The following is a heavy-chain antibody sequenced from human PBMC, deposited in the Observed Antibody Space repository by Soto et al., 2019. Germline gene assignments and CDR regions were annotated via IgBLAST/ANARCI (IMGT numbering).Heavy chain of an antibody. CDR1: GFTFSHYV. CDR2: ISGSGSSV. J-gene: IGHJ6*02. V-gene: IGHV3-23*01. Sequence: EVELLESGGGLVRPGGSLRLSCAASGFTFSHYVLSWVRQSPERGLEWVSSISGSGSSVYVADSVRGRFIMSRDHSTNTVSLQMTSLRAEDTAVYYCAKVRASYLSASYFYYGLDVWGQGTTVTVSS. D-gene: IGHD3-10*01. CDR3: AKVRASYLSASYFYYGLDV.